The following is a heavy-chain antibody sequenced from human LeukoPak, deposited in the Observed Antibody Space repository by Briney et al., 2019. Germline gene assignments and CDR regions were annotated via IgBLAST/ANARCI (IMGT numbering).Heavy chain of an antibody. J-gene: IGHJ5*02. Sequence: GASVKVSCKASGYTFTGYYMHWVRQAPGQGLEWMGWINPNSGGIDYAQKFQGRVTMTRDTSITTAYMVLSRLRSDDTAVYYCARDEREYASLAWGQGTLVTVSS. D-gene: IGHD1-1*01. CDR1: GYTFTGYY. V-gene: IGHV1-2*02. CDR2: INPNSGGI. CDR3: ARDEREYASLA.